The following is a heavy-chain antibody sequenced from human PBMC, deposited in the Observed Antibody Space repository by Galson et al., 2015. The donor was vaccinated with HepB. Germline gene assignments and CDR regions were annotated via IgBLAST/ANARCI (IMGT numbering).Heavy chain of an antibody. CDR3: ARGEDSGSGWEDAFDI. V-gene: IGHV3-48*03. CDR1: GFTFSSYE. J-gene: IGHJ3*02. Sequence: SLRLSCAASGFTFSSYEMNWVRQAPGKGLEWVSYISSSGSTIYYADSVKGRFTISRDNAKNSLYLQMNSLRAEDTAVYYCARGEDSGSGWEDAFDIWGQGTMVTVSS. CDR2: ISSSGSTI. D-gene: IGHD6-19*01.